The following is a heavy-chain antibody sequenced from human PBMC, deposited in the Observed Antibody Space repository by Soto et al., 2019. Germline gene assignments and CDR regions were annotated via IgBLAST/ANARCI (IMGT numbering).Heavy chain of an antibody. J-gene: IGHJ4*02. CDR1: GFTFSNGW. CDR2: IKSKTDGGTT. D-gene: IGHD1-26*01. Sequence: GGSLRLSCAASGFTFSNGWMNWVRQAPGKGLEWVGRIKSKTDGGTTHYATPVEGRFTVSRDDSKNTLYLQMNSLRTEDTAVYYCSVGDDIDYWGPGTLVTVSS. V-gene: IGHV3-15*01. CDR3: SVGDDIDY.